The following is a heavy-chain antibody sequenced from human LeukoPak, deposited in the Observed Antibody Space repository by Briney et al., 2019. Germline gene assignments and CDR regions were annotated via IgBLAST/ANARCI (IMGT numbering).Heavy chain of an antibody. Sequence: SETLSLTRTVSGGSISSGGYYWSWIRQHPGKGLEWIGYIYYSGSTYYNPSLKSRVTISVDTSKNQFSLKLSSVTAADTAVYYCARIDFVDYYFDYWGQGTLVTVSS. D-gene: IGHD2-21*01. V-gene: IGHV4-31*03. J-gene: IGHJ4*02. CDR3: ARIDFVDYYFDY. CDR2: IYYSGST. CDR1: GGSISSGGYY.